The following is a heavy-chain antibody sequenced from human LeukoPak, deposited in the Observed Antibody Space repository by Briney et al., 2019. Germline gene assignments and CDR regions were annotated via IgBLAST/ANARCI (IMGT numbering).Heavy chain of an antibody. D-gene: IGHD3-3*01. CDR2: ISSSGNII. V-gene: IGHV3-11*04. Sequence: PGGSLRLSCAASGFTFSDYYMSWIRQAPGKGLEWVSHISSSGNIIYYADSVKGRFTISRDNSKNTLYLQMGSLRAEDMAVYYCARGGYEFWSGYSIWGQGTMVTVSS. CDR3: ARGGYEFWSGYSI. J-gene: IGHJ3*02. CDR1: GFTFSDYY.